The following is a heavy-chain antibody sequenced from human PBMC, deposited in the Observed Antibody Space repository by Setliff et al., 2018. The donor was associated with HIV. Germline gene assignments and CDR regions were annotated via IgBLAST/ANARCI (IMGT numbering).Heavy chain of an antibody. D-gene: IGHD1-1*01. CDR3: ARVYTYTYDY. J-gene: IGHJ4*02. V-gene: IGHV3-7*01. Sequence: SCAASGFTFSAYWMSWVRQAPGKGLERVANIKPDGSDKCYVDSVKGRFTISRDNAKNSVYLEMNSLRDEDTALYYCARVYTYTYDYWGQGTLVTVSS. CDR2: IKPDGSDK. CDR1: GFTFSAYW.